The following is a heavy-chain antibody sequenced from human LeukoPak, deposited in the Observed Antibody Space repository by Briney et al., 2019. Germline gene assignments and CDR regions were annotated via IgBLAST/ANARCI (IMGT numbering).Heavy chain of an antibody. CDR1: GFTFSNYA. V-gene: IGHV3-43*02. Sequence: GGSLRLSCTTSGFTFSNYAMSWVRQAPGKGLEWVSLISGDGGSTYYADSVKGRFAISRDNSKNSLYLQMNSLRAEDTAVYYCARGVYDSSGYYHYWGQGTLVTVSS. D-gene: IGHD3-22*01. CDR2: ISGDGGST. J-gene: IGHJ4*02. CDR3: ARGVYDSSGYYHY.